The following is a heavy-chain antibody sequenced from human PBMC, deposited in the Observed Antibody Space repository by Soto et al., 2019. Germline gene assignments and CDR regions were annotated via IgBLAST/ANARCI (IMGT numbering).Heavy chain of an antibody. Sequence: QVQLQQWGAGLLKPSETLSLTCAVYGGSFSGYYWSWIRQPPGKGLEWIGEINHSGSTNYNPSLTPQVTLSVDTSKNQFSLGPNAATPAATGVYYCARVGGIQAAGTLDYWGQGTRVTVSS. D-gene: IGHD6-13*01. CDR2: INHSGST. J-gene: IGHJ4*02. V-gene: IGHV4-34*01. CDR3: ARVGGIQAAGTLDY. CDR1: GGSFSGYY.